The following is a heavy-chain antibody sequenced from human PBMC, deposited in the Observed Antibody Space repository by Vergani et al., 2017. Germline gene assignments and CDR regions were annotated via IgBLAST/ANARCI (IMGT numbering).Heavy chain of an antibody. Sequence: QVQLVESGGGVVQPGRSLRLSCAASGFTFNQYGMHWVRQAPGQGLELVAVTWFDGNNKQYADSVKGRFTISRENSKITMYLQMNSLSDEDTGVYYCAMDLRLLSNRFDPWGQGTLVTVSS. J-gene: IGHJ5*02. V-gene: IGHV3-33*01. CDR1: GFTFNQYG. D-gene: IGHD2/OR15-2a*01. CDR3: AMDLRLLSNRFDP. CDR2: TWFDGNNK.